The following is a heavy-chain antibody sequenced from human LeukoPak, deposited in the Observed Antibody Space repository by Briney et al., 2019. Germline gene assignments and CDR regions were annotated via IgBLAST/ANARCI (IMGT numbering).Heavy chain of an antibody. CDR3: VKDPAPLYCSSTSCYSSSWYGWDY. V-gene: IGHV3-23*01. D-gene: IGHD2-2*02. J-gene: IGHJ4*02. Sequence: GGSLRLSCAASGFTFSSYAMSWVRQAPGKGLEWVSAISGGGSTYYAGSVKGRFTISRDNSKNTLYLQMNSLRAEDTAVYYCVKDPAPLYCSSTSCYSSSWYGWDYWGQGTLVTVSS. CDR2: ISGGGST. CDR1: GFTFSSYA.